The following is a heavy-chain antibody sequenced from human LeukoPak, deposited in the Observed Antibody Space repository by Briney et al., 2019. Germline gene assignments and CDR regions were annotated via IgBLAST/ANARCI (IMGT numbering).Heavy chain of an antibody. CDR2: IYYSGST. CDR1: GGSSSGSSYY. J-gene: IGHJ4*02. Sequence: SETLSLTCTVSGGSSSGSSYYWGWLRQPPGKGLEWIGSIYYSGSTYYNPSLKSRVSISVDTSKNQFSLKLNSVTATDTAVYYCARNYGPWGQGTLVTVSS. D-gene: IGHD3-16*01. CDR3: ARNYGP. V-gene: IGHV4-39*01.